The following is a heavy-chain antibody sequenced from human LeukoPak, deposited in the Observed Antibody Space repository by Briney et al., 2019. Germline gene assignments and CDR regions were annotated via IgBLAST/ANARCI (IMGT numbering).Heavy chain of an antibody. CDR3: ARAGGYYGSGSSEGFDY. CDR1: GYTFTGYY. Sequence: ASVKVSCKASGYTFTGYYMHWVRQAPGQGLEWMGWINPNSGGTNYAQKFQGRVTMTRDTSISTAYMELSRLRSDDTAVYYCARAGGYYGSGSSEGFDYWGQGTVVTVSS. J-gene: IGHJ4*02. V-gene: IGHV1-2*02. D-gene: IGHD3-10*01. CDR2: INPNSGGT.